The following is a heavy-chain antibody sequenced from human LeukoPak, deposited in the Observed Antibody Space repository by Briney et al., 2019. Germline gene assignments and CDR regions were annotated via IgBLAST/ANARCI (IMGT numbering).Heavy chain of an antibody. V-gene: IGHV3-21*01. CDR1: GFTFSSYS. J-gene: IGHJ6*02. CDR3: ARDRIAAALYGMDV. Sequence: KPGGSLRLSCAASGFTFSSYSMNWVRQAAGKGLEWVSSISSSSYIYYADSVKGRFTISRDNAKNSLYLQMNSLRAEDTAVYYCARDRIAAALYGMDVWGQGTTVTVSS. D-gene: IGHD6-13*01. CDR2: ISSSSYI.